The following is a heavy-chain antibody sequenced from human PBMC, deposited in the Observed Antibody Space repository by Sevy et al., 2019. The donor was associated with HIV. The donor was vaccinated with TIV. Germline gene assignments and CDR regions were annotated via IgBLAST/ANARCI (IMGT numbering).Heavy chain of an antibody. J-gene: IGHJ4*02. CDR1: GFTFSSYW. Sequence: GGFLRLSCAASGFTFSSYWINWVRQAPGEGLEWVANINQGGNQKHYVDSVKGRFTISRDNAENAVYLQMNSLRVEDTAVYYCARGPSGAAAGRFDSWGQGTLVTVSS. D-gene: IGHD6-13*01. CDR2: INQGGNQK. CDR3: ARGPSGAAAGRFDS. V-gene: IGHV3-7*01.